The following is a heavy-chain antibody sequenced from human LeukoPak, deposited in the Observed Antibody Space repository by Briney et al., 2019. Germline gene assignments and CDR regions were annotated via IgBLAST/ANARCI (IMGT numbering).Heavy chain of an antibody. D-gene: IGHD6-19*01. CDR1: GFPFSAYG. Sequence: GGSLRLSCAASGFPFSAYGFHWVRQAPGKGLEWGAFIPFDTNNRYYADSVEGRFIIFRDNSKNTLYLQMNSLRAEDTAVYYCARPRYSSGWYGDYWGQGILVTVSS. CDR2: IPFDTNNR. J-gene: IGHJ4*02. V-gene: IGHV3-30*02. CDR3: ARPRYSSGWYGDY.